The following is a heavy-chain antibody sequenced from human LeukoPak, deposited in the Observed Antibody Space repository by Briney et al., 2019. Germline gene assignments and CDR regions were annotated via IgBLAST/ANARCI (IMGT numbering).Heavy chain of an antibody. J-gene: IGHJ4*02. CDR3: ARDLNWGPDY. CDR1: GYTFTDHY. CDR2: IHPGRGDT. D-gene: IGHD7-27*01. Sequence: GASVKVSCKALGYTFTDHYFHWLRQAPGQGLGWMGWIHPGRGDTNYAQKFQGRFSLTRDTSISTAYRELSGPTSDDSAVYCCARDLNWGPDYRGQGTLVSVSS. V-gene: IGHV1-2*02.